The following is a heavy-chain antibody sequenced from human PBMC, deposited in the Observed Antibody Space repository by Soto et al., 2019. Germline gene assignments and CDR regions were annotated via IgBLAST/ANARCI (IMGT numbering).Heavy chain of an antibody. CDR1: GFTFSSYG. CDR2: IWYDGSNK. Sequence: GGSLRLSCAASGFTFSSYGMHWVRQAPGKGLEWVAVIWYDGSNKYYADPVKGRFTISRDNSKNTLYLQMNSLRAEDTAVYYCARGNWNDGGAFDIWGQGTMVTVSS. J-gene: IGHJ3*02. V-gene: IGHV3-33*01. D-gene: IGHD1-1*01. CDR3: ARGNWNDGGAFDI.